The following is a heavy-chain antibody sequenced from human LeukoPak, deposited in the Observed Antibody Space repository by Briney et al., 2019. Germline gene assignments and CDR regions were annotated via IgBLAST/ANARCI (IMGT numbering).Heavy chain of an antibody. V-gene: IGHV5-51*01. CDR2: IYPDDSDT. CDR3: ARRSVNTAFDY. J-gene: IGHJ4*02. D-gene: IGHD1/OR15-1a*01. CDR1: GYSFTNSW. Sequence: GESLKISRKGSGYSFTNSWIAWVRQMSGKGLGWMGIIYPDDSDTTYSPSFQGQVTISADRSINTAYLHWSSVKASDTAVYYCARRSVNTAFDYWGQGTLVTVSS.